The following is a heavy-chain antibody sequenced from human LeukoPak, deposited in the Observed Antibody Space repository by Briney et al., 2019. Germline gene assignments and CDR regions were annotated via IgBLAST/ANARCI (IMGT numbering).Heavy chain of an antibody. Sequence: SETLSLTCTVSGGSISSSNYYWGWIRQPPGKGLEWIGTIYYSGNTFHNPSLKSRVTISVDTSKNQFSLKLSSVTAADTAVYYCTRHHSHQFDIWGQGTMVIVSS. V-gene: IGHV4-39*01. J-gene: IGHJ3*02. D-gene: IGHD4-11*01. CDR1: GGSISSSNYY. CDR2: IYYSGNT. CDR3: TRHHSHQFDI.